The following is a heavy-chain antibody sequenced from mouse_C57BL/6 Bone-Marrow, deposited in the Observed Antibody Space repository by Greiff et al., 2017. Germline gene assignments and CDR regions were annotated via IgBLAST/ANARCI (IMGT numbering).Heavy chain of an antibody. D-gene: IGHD1-1*01. CDR3: AREDYGSTFDV. V-gene: IGHV1-50*01. J-gene: IGHJ1*03. CDR2: IDPSDSYT. Sequence: QVQLQQPGAELVKPGASVKLSCKASGYTFTSYWMQWVKQRPGQGLEWIGKIDPSDSYTNYNQKFKGKATLTVDTSSSTAYMQLSSLTSEDSAVYYCAREDYGSTFDVWGTGTTVTVSS. CDR1: GYTFTSYW.